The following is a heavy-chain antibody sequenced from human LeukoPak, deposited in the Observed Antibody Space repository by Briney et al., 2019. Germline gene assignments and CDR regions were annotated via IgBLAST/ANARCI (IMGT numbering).Heavy chain of an antibody. CDR1: GGSISGFY. Sequence: PSETLSLTCTVSGGSISGFYWSWIRQSPGKGLEWIGYIYYSGSTDYNPSLKSRVTMSADTSKNHLSLKLSSVTAADTAVYYCARRPTGSYWLDYWGQGTLVTVSS. CDR2: IYYSGST. CDR3: ARRPTGSYWLDY. J-gene: IGHJ4*02. V-gene: IGHV4-59*08. D-gene: IGHD1-26*01.